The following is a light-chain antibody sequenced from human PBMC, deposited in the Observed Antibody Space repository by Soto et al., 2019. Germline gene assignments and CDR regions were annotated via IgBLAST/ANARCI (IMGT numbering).Light chain of an antibody. Sequence: QSVLTQPASVSGSPGQSITISCTGTSSDFGSYNLVSWYQQHPGKAPKLMIYEGSKRSSGVSNRFSGSKSGNTASLTISGLQAEDEADYYCCSYAGSSTFPVFGIGTKVTVL. CDR3: CSYAGSSTFPV. V-gene: IGLV2-23*03. CDR2: EGS. J-gene: IGLJ1*01. CDR1: SSDFGSYNL.